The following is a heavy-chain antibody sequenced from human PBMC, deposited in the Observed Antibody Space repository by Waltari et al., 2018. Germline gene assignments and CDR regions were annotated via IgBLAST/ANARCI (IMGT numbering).Heavy chain of an antibody. V-gene: IGHV3-30*03. Sequence: QVHLVQSGGGVVQPGASLRLPCATSGFTFSNYCMHWVRQGAGKGLEWVAGISYDGTKTFYTDSVKGRFTVPRDNSENTVYLQMNSLRSEDTAVYYCATSGSDGGFWGQGTLVTVS. D-gene: IGHD4-17*01. CDR1: GFTFSNYC. CDR2: ISYDGTKT. CDR3: ATSGSDGGF. J-gene: IGHJ1*01.